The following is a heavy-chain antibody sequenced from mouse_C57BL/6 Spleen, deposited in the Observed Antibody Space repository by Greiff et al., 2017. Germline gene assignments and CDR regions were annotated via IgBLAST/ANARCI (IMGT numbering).Heavy chain of an antibody. J-gene: IGHJ2*01. V-gene: IGHV2-9-1*01. CDR2: IWTGGGT. D-gene: IGHD1-1*01. CDR3: ARNDYSNYFDY. CDR1: GFSLTSYA. Sequence: VQLQQSGPGLVAPSQCLSITCTVSGFSLTSYAISWVRQPPGKGLEWLGVIWTGGGTNYNSALKSRLSISKDNSKSHVFLKMNSLQTDDTTWYCCARNDYSNYFDYWGQGTTLTVSS.